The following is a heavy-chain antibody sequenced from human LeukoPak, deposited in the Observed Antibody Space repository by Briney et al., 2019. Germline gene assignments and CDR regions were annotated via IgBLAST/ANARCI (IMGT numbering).Heavy chain of an antibody. J-gene: IGHJ5*02. CDR2: IYYSGST. CDR1: GGSISSYY. CDR3: ARQKAGVASWFDP. V-gene: IGHV4-59*08. D-gene: IGHD6-13*01. Sequence: PSETLSLTCTVSGGSISSYYWSWIRQPPGKGLEWIGYIYYSGSTKYKSSLKSRITISLGTSKNQFSLKLSSVTAADTAVYYCARQKAGVASWFDPWGQGTLVTVSS.